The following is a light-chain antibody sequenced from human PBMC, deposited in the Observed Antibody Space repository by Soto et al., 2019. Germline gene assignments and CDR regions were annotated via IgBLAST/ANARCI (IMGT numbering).Light chain of an antibody. J-gene: IGKJ1*01. V-gene: IGKV3-11*01. CDR1: QNISSY. CDR3: QQHNRCPRT. Sequence: IKLTQSPSTLSSSPGKRATLSCRASQNISSYLIWYQQKPGKAPRLLIYNVSNRATGIPARFSGSGSGTDFSLTISSLEPEDFAVYYCQQHNRCPRTFGQGTKVDI. CDR2: NVS.